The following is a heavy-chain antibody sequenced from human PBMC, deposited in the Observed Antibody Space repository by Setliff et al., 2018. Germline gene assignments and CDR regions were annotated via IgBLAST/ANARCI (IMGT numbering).Heavy chain of an antibody. CDR1: GFTFFSYT. CDR3: AKSSGSSSSTNLEY. V-gene: IGHV3-23*01. Sequence: GESLKISCTTSGFTFFSYTMNWVRRAPGKGLEWVSAITDDGGTTHYAGSVKGRFTIARDNSNSTLYLQMNSLRVEDTALYYCAKSSGSSSSTNLEYLGPGTLVTVSS. J-gene: IGHJ4*02. CDR2: ITDDGGTT. D-gene: IGHD6-6*01.